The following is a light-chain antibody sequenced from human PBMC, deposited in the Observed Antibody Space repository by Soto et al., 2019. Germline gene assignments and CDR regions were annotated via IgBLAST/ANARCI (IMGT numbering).Light chain of an antibody. Sequence: QSVLTQPASVSGSPGQSITISCAGTSSDIGGSNYVSWYQQHPGKAPKLMIYGVSNRPSGVSNRFSGSKSGNMASLTISGLQAEDEADYFCYSSRSSSSTLYVFGTGTKVTVL. V-gene: IGLV2-14*03. J-gene: IGLJ1*01. CDR1: SSDIGGSNY. CDR2: GVS. CDR3: YSSRSSSSTLYV.